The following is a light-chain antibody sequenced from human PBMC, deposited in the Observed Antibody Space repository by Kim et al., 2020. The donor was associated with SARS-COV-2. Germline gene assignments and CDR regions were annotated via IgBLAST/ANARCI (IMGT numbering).Light chain of an antibody. CDR2: NTN. Sequence: GQRVTIFWSGCNSNIGGHPVNWYQKLTGTAPNLLIYNTNRRPSGVPDRYSGSKSDTSASLAISGLQSEDEADYYCATWDDNLIGYVFGTGTKVTV. CDR1: NSNIGGHP. V-gene: IGLV1-44*01. J-gene: IGLJ1*01. CDR3: ATWDDNLIGYV.